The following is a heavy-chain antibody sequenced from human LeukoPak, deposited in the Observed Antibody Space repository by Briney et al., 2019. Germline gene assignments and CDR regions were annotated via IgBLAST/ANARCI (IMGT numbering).Heavy chain of an antibody. D-gene: IGHD6-13*01. CDR3: ATTAAGYFDY. J-gene: IGHJ4*02. CDR2: INDSGGT. V-gene: IGHV4-34*01. CDR1: GGSFSGYY. Sequence: SETLSLTCAVYGGSFSGYYWSWIRQPPGKGLEWIGEINDSGGTNYNPSLKSQVTISVDTSKNQFSLKLSSVTAADTAVYYCATTAAGYFDYWGQGTLVTVSS.